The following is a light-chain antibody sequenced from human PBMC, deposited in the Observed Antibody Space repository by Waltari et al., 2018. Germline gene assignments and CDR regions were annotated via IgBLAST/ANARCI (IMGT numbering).Light chain of an antibody. CDR2: EVS. J-gene: IGLJ1*01. Sequence: QSALTQPASVSGSPGQSITISCTGTSSDVGSYNLVSWYQQHPGKAPKLMIYEVSKRPSGVFNRFSCSKSGNTASLTISGLQAEDEADYYCCSYAGSSTFYVFGTGTKVTVL. CDR3: CSYAGSSTFYV. V-gene: IGLV2-23*02. CDR1: SSDVGSYNL.